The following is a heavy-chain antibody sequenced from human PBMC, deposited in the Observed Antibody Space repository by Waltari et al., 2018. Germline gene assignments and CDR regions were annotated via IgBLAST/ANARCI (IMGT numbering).Heavy chain of an antibody. D-gene: IGHD2-2*01. CDR1: GGTFSSYA. J-gene: IGHJ3*02. V-gene: IGHV1-69*01. CDR3: ARDCSSTSCHTIDAFDI. Sequence: QVQLVQSGAEVKKPGSSVKVSCKASGGTFSSYAISWVRQAPGKGLEWMGGIIPIFGTANYAQKFQGRVTITADESTSTAYMELSSLRSEDTAVYYCARDCSSTSCHTIDAFDIWGQGTMVTVSS. CDR2: IIPIFGTA.